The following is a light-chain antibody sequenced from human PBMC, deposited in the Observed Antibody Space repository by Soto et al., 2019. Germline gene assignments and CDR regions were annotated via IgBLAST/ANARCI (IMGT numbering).Light chain of an antibody. CDR1: NSDVGGYNY. J-gene: IGLJ1*01. V-gene: IGLV2-14*01. CDR3: SSYTSSSTPYV. Sequence: QSALTQPASVSGSPGQSITISCTGTNSDVGGYNYVSWYQQHPGKAPKLMIYDVSYRPSGVSNRFSGSKSGNTASLTISGLQAEDEADYYCSSYTSSSTPYVFGTGTKLTVL. CDR2: DVS.